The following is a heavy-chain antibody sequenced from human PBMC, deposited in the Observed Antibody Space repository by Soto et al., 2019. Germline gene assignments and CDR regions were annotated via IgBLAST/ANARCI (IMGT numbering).Heavy chain of an antibody. D-gene: IGHD2-2*01. CDR3: ARDKIEVVVVPAAMVGDTNWFDP. V-gene: IGHV1-18*01. CDR2: ISAYNGNT. CDR1: GYTFTSYG. Sequence: ASVKVSCKASGYTFTSYGISWVRQAPGQGLEWMGWISAYNGNTNYAQKLQGRVTMTTDTSTSTAYMELRSLRSDDTAVYYCARDKIEVVVVPAAMVGDTNWFDPWGQGTLVTV. J-gene: IGHJ5*02.